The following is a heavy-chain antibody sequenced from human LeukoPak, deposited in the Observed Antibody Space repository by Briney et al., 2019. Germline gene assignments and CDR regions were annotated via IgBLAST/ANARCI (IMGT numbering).Heavy chain of an antibody. D-gene: IGHD3-10*01. Sequence: GSLRLSCAASGFTFSDYYMSWIRQAPGKGLEWVSYISSSSSYTNYADSVKGRFTISRDNAKNSLYLQMNSLRAEDTAVYYCARDLRVGELYLGYYYGKDVWGKGTTVTVSS. J-gene: IGHJ6*04. CDR2: ISSSSSYT. CDR3: ARDLRVGELYLGYYYGKDV. V-gene: IGHV3-11*06. CDR1: GFTFSDYY.